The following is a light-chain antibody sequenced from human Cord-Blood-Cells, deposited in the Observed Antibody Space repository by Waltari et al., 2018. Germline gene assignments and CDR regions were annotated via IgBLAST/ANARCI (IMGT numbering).Light chain of an antibody. Sequence: DIQMTQSPSSLSESVGDRVTITCRASQSISSYLNWYQQKPWKAPKLLIYAASSLQSGVPSRFSGSGSGTDFTLTISSLQPEDFATYYCQQSYSTPRTFGGGTKVEIK. CDR2: AAS. CDR3: QQSYSTPRT. CDR1: QSISSY. V-gene: IGKV1-39*01. J-gene: IGKJ4*01.